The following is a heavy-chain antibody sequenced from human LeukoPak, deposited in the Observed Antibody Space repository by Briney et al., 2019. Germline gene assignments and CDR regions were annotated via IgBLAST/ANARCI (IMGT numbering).Heavy chain of an antibody. CDR3: ARDTVGATFPGAFDM. CDR2: INHSGST. J-gene: IGHJ3*02. D-gene: IGHD1-26*01. Sequence: PSETLSLTCAVYGGSFSGYYWSWIRQPPGKGLEWIGEINHSGSTNYNPSLKSRVTISVDTSKNQFSLKLSSVTAADTAVYYCARDTVGATFPGAFDMWGQGTMVTVSS. V-gene: IGHV4-34*01. CDR1: GGSFSGYY.